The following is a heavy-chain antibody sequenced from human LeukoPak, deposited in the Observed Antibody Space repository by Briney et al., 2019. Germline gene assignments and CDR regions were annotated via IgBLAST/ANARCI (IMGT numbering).Heavy chain of an antibody. D-gene: IGHD3-16*02. CDR3: AREGGNTWGSFRSVGAFDV. J-gene: IGHJ3*01. Sequence: PGGSLRLSCAASGFTLRNNVMHWVRQAPGKGLEWVALIWYDGSEEHYGGSVKGRFGISRDNSENTVYLQMNSLRAEDTAVYYCAREGGNTWGSFRSVGAFDVWGRGTMVTVSS. CDR2: IWYDGSEE. CDR1: GFTLRNNV. V-gene: IGHV3-33*01.